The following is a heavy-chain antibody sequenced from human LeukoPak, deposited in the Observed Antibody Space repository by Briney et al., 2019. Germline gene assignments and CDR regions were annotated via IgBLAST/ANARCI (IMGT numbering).Heavy chain of an antibody. CDR3: ARAPVRGVIIDFDY. J-gene: IGHJ4*02. D-gene: IGHD3-10*01. Sequence: GGSLRLSCAASGFTFGSYWMTWVRQAPGQGLEWMGWISAYNGNTNYAQKLQGRVTMTTDTSTSTAYMELRSLRSDDTAVYHCARAPVRGVIIDFDYWGQGTLVTVSS. V-gene: IGHV1-18*01. CDR1: GFTFGSYW. CDR2: ISAYNGNT.